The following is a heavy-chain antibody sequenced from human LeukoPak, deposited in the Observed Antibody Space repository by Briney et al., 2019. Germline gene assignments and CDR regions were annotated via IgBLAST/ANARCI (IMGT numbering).Heavy chain of an antibody. J-gene: IGHJ3*01. D-gene: IGHD2-21*02. CDR3: ASNCGGDCYLSYAFEL. CDR1: GYTFTSYY. V-gene: IGHV1-46*01. Sequence: ASVKVSCKATGYTFTSYYVHWVRQAPGQGLEWMGIINPSGGSTTYAQKFQGRVTMTRDTSTSTVYMGLTSLTSEDTAVYYCASNCGGDCYLSYAFELWGQGTMVTVSS. CDR2: INPSGGST.